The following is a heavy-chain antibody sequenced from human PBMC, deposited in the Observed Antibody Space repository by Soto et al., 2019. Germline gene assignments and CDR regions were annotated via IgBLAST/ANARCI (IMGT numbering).Heavy chain of an antibody. CDR2: ISYDGSNK. J-gene: IGHJ3*02. CDR3: AKPLLGIAVAITRHDAFDI. Sequence: PGGSLRLSCAASGFTFSSYGMHWVRQAPGKGLEWVAVISYDGSNKYYADSVKGRFTISRDNSKNTLYLQMNSLRAEDTAVYYCAKPLLGIAVAITRHDAFDIWGQGTMVTVSS. D-gene: IGHD6-19*01. CDR1: GFTFSSYG. V-gene: IGHV3-30*18.